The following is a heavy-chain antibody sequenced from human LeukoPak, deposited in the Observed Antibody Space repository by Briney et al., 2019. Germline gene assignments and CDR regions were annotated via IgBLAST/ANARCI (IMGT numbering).Heavy chain of an antibody. CDR3: ARHGSLYYYDSSGYDY. J-gene: IGHJ4*02. CDR1: GGSISSSSYY. D-gene: IGHD3-22*01. CDR2: IYYSGST. V-gene: IGHV4-39*01. Sequence: SETLSLTCTVSGGSISSSSYYWGWIRQPPGKGLEGIGSIYYSGSTYYNPSLKSRVTISVDTSKNQFSLKLSSVTAADTAVYYCARHGSLYYYDSSGYDYWGQGTLVTVSS.